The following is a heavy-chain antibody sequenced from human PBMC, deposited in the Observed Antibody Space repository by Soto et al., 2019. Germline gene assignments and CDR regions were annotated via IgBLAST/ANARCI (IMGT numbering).Heavy chain of an antibody. CDR2: IIPIFGTA. CDR1: GGTFSSYA. D-gene: IGHD4-17*01. J-gene: IGHJ6*02. V-gene: IGHV1-69*13. Sequence: GASVKVSCKASGGTFSSYAISWVRQAPGQGLEWMGGIIPIFGTANYAQKFQGRVTITADESTSTAYMELSSLRSEDTAVYYCAYTRWSTVTLATLYYYYGMDVWGQGTTVTVSS. CDR3: AYTRWSTVTLATLYYYYGMDV.